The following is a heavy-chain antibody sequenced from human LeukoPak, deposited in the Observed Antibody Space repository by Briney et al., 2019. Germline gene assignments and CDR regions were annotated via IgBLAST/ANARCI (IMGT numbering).Heavy chain of an antibody. V-gene: IGHV4-34*01. J-gene: IGHJ5*02. CDR3: ARGGAYSSSLYARFDP. CDR1: GGSFSGYY. Sequence: PSETLSLTCAVYGGSFSGYYWNWIRQPPGKGLEWIGEITHSGSTNYNPSLKSRVTMSVDTSKNQFSLKLNSVTAADTAVYYCARGGAYSSSLYARFDPWGQGTLVTVSS. D-gene: IGHD6-13*01. CDR2: ITHSGST.